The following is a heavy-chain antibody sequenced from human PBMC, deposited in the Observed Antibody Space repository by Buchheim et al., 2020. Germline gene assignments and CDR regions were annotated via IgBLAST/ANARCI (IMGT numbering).Heavy chain of an antibody. Sequence: QVQLQESGPGLVKPSQTLSLTCTVSGGSISNGDYYWSWIRQPPGKGLEWIGYIYYSGSTSYNPSLKSRVTISVETSKNHLSLKLSSVTAADTAVYYCARQYDDYLDYWGQGTL. CDR1: GGSISNGDYY. CDR2: IYYSGST. D-gene: IGHD1-1*01. V-gene: IGHV4-30-4*01. CDR3: ARQYDDYLDY. J-gene: IGHJ4*02.